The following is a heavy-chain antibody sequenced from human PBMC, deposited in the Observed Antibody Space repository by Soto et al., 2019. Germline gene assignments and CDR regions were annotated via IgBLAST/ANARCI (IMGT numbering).Heavy chain of an antibody. D-gene: IGHD3-10*01. J-gene: IGHJ4*02. CDR2: IIPIFGTA. CDR3: ARDPVDYGSPLDY. Sequence: GASVKVSCKASGGTFSSYAISWVRQAPGQGLEWMGGIIPIFGTANYAQKFQGRVTITADESTSTAYMELSSLRSEDTAVYYCARDPVDYGSPLDYWGQGTLVTVSS. CDR1: GGTFSSYA. V-gene: IGHV1-69*13.